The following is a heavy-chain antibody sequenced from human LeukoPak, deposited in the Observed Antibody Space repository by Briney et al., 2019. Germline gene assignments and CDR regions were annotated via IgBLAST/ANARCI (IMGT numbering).Heavy chain of an antibody. V-gene: IGHV4-39*07. Sequence: SETLSLTCTVSGGSISSSSYYWGWIRQPPGKGLEWIGSIYYSGSTYYNPSLKSRVIISVDTSKNQFSLKVSSVTAADTAVYYCASLSEDWRWLFHYWGQGTLVTVSS. CDR1: GGSISSSSYY. CDR2: IYYSGST. J-gene: IGHJ4*02. D-gene: IGHD3-22*01. CDR3: ASLSEDWRWLFHY.